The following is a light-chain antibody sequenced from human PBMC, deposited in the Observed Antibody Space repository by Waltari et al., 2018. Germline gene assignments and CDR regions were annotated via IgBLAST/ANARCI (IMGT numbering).Light chain of an antibody. CDR3: CSFTSSSTLGVV. V-gene: IGLV2-14*01. CDR2: EVS. Sequence: QSALTQPASVSGSPGQSITISCTGTSGDIGGYNYVSWYQHHPGRAPKLIISEVSNRPSGVSNRFSGSKSGNSASLTISGLQAEDDAHYYCCSFTSSSTLGVVFGGGTKLTVL. J-gene: IGLJ2*01. CDR1: SGDIGGYNY.